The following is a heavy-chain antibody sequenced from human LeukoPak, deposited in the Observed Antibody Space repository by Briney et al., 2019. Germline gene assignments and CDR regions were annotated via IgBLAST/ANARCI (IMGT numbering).Heavy chain of an antibody. J-gene: IGHJ4*02. D-gene: IGHD3-3*01. Sequence: SETLSLTCTVSGGSISSGGYYWSWIRQHPGKGLEWIGYIYYSGSTYYNPSLKSRVTISVDTSKNQFSLKLSSVTAAGTAVYYCASSPETYYDFWSGYSTFDYWGQGTLVTVSS. CDR1: GGSISSGGYY. V-gene: IGHV4-31*03. CDR2: IYYSGST. CDR3: ASSPETYYDFWSGYSTFDY.